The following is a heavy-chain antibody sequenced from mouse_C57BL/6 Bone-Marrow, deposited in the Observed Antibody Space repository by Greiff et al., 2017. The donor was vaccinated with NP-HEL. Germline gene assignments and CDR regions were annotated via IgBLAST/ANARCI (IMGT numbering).Heavy chain of an antibody. Sequence: ESGPGLVKPSQSLSLTCSVTGYSITSGYYWNWIRQFPGNKLEWMGYISYDGSNNYNPSLKNRISITRDTSKNQFFLKLNSVTTEDTATYYCARDRGTTVVGPYFDYWGQGTTLTVSS. CDR2: ISYDGSN. D-gene: IGHD1-1*01. J-gene: IGHJ2*01. V-gene: IGHV3-6*01. CDR1: GYSITSGYY. CDR3: ARDRGTTVVGPYFDY.